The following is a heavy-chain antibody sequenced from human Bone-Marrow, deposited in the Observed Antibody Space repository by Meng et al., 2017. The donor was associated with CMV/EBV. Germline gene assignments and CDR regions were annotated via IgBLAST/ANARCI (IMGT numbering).Heavy chain of an antibody. CDR2: INPNSGGT. J-gene: IGHJ6*02. CDR1: GYTFTSYD. V-gene: IGHV1-2*02. Sequence: ASVKVSCKASGYTFTSYDINWVRQATGQGLEWMGWINPNSGGTNYAQKFQGRVTMTRDTSISTAYMELSRLRSDDTAVYYCARANSDSGSYYYYGMDVWGQGTTVTVSS. CDR3: ARANSDSGSYYYYGMDV. D-gene: IGHD1-26*01.